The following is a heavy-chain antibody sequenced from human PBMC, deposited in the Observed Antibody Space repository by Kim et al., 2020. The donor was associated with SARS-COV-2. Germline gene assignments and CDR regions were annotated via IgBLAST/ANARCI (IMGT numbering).Heavy chain of an antibody. CDR1: GGTFSSYA. J-gene: IGHJ6*02. V-gene: IGHV1-69*13. CDR2: IIPIFGTA. CDR3: ARDHPPHYDFWSGYITPLPYGMDV. D-gene: IGHD3-3*01. Sequence: SVKVSCKASGGTFSSYAISWVRQAPGQGLEWMGGIIPIFGTANYAQKFQGRVTITADESTSTAYMELSSLRSEDTAVYYCARDHPPHYDFWSGYITPLPYGMDVWGQGTTVTVSS.